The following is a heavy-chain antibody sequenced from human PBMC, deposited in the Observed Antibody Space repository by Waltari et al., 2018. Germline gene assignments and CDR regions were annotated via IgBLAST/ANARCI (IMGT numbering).Heavy chain of an antibody. V-gene: IGHV3-48*04. D-gene: IGHD1-26*01. CDR1: GFTFSNYL. Sequence: EVQLVDSGGGLVQPGGSLRLSCAASGFTFSNYLMSWVRQAPGKGLEGVSAISSGGGNTYYADSVKGRFTISRDNAKNSLYLQMNSLRAEDTAVYYCAREIGIGAFDIWGQGTMVTVSS. CDR3: AREIGIGAFDI. CDR2: ISSGGGNT. J-gene: IGHJ3*02.